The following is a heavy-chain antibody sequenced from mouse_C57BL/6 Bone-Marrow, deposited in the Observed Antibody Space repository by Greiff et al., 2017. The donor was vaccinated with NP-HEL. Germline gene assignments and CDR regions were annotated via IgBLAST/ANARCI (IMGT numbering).Heavy chain of an antibody. D-gene: IGHD1-1*01. V-gene: IGHV1-69*01. CDR3: ARDYGSSYERGFYAMDY. CDR2: IDPSDSYT. J-gene: IGHJ4*01. Sequence: QVQLQQSGAELVMPGASVKLSCKASGYTFTSYWMHWVKQRPGQGLEWIGEIDPSDSYTNYNQKFKGKSTLPVDKSSSPAYIQLSSLTSEDSAVYYCARDYGSSYERGFYAMDYWGQGTSVTVSS. CDR1: GYTFTSYW.